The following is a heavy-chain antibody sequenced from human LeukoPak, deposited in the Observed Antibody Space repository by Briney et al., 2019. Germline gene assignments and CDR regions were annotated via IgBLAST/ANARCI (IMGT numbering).Heavy chain of an antibody. J-gene: IGHJ4*02. D-gene: IGHD3-22*01. CDR2: INHSGGT. CDR3: AAGSGYYDY. V-gene: IGHV4-34*01. CDR1: GGSFSGYY. Sequence: SETLSLTCAVYGGSFSGYYWSWIRQPPGKGLEWIGEINHSGGTNYNPSLKSRVTISVDTSKNQFSLKLSSVTAADTAVYYCAAGSGYYDYWGQGTLVTVSS.